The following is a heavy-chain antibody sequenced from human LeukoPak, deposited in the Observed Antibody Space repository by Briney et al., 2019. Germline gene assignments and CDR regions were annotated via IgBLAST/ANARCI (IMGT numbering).Heavy chain of an antibody. J-gene: IGHJ4*02. CDR3: ARVPDWTYVPDY. V-gene: IGHV4-61*02. CDR1: GGSISSDRFY. CDR2: IKSSNT. Sequence: PSDTLSLTCTVSGGSISSDRFYWPWVRQPAAKGLEWIGRIKSSNTNYNPSLKSRVSISLDTSTNQFSLKLSSLTAADTAVYYCARVPDWTYVPDYWGQGTLVTVSS. D-gene: IGHD3-16*01.